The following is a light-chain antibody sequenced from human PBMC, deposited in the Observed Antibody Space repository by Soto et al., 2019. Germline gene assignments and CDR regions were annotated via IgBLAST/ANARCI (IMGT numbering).Light chain of an antibody. CDR1: QSVRSN. CDR3: QQYYDWPRT. CDR2: GAS. J-gene: IGKJ1*01. Sequence: EIVLTQSPATLSVSPGEGATLSCRASQSVRSNLAWYQQKPGQAPRLLIYGASTRATGIPARFSGGGSGTEFTLTISSLQSEDFAIYYCQQYYDWPRTFGQGTKVEI. V-gene: IGKV3-15*01.